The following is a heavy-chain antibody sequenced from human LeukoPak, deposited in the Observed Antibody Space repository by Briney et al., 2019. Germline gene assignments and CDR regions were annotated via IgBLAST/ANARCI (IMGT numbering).Heavy chain of an antibody. D-gene: IGHD3-10*01. V-gene: IGHV3-33*01. CDR3: ARDKGGYDGSGSFDYYGMDV. CDR2: IWYDGSNK. Sequence: GGSLRLSCAASGFTFSSYGMHWVRQAPGKGLEWVAVIWYDGSNKYYADSVKGRFTISRDNSKNTLYLQMTSLRAEDTAVYYCARDKGGYDGSGSFDYYGMDVWGKGTTVTVSS. J-gene: IGHJ6*04. CDR1: GFTFSSYG.